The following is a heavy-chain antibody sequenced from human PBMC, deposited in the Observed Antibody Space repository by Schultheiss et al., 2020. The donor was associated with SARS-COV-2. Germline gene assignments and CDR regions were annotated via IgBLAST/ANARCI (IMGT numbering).Heavy chain of an antibody. Sequence: SETLSLTCAVSGGSISSGGYSWSWIRQPPGKGLEWIGYIFETGNTYYTPSLKGRVTISVDTSKNQFSLKLSSVTAADTAVYFCARGKWGVGYFDYWGQGMLVTVSS. J-gene: IGHJ4*02. D-gene: IGHD3-10*01. V-gene: IGHV4-30-2*05. CDR1: GGSISSGGYS. CDR3: ARGKWGVGYFDY. CDR2: IFETGNT.